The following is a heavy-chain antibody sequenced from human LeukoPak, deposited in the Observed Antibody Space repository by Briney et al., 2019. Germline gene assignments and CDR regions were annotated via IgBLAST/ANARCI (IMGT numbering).Heavy chain of an antibody. CDR3: AKDDYGDPGIFDY. CDR1: GLTFSSSA. J-gene: IGHJ4*02. V-gene: IGHV3-23*01. D-gene: IGHD4-17*01. CDR2: IIASGGST. Sequence: GGSLRLSCAASGLTFSSSAMSWVRQVPGKGLEWVSGIIASGGSTSYADSVRGRFTISRDNAKNTLYLQMNSLRAEDTAVYYCAKDDYGDPGIFDYWGQGTLVTVSS.